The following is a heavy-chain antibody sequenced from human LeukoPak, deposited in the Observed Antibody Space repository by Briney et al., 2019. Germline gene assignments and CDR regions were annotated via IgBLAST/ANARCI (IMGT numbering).Heavy chain of an antibody. D-gene: IGHD3-10*01. CDR3: ARDRGFGQADV. CDR2: IKQDGGEK. V-gene: IGHV3-7*01. Sequence: GGALTLSCAASGFTFSGYWMSWLRQAPGKGLEGVANIKQDGGEKYYVDSVKGRFTISRDNAKNSLYLQMNSLRAEDTAVYYCARDRGFGQADVWGKGTTVTVSS. J-gene: IGHJ6*04. CDR1: GFTFSGYW.